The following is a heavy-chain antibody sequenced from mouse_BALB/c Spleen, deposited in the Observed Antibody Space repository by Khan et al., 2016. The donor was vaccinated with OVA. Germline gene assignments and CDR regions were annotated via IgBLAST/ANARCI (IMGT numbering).Heavy chain of an antibody. CDR1: GFTFSSYG. D-gene: IGHD1-1*01. J-gene: IGHJ2*01. CDR3: ATSYYYGYYFDY. Sequence: EVMLVESGGGLVQPGGSRKLSCAASGFTFSSYGMHWVRQAPEKGLEWVAYISGDSSTIYYTDTVKGRFTISRDNPKNTLSLQMTSLMSEDTAMYYCATSYYYGYYFDYWGPGTTRTVSS. V-gene: IGHV5-17*02. CDR2: ISGDSSTI.